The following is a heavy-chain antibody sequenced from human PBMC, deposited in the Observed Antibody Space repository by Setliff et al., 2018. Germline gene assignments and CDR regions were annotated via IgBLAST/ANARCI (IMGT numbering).Heavy chain of an antibody. V-gene: IGHV3-23*01. CDR1: GFTFNTYA. J-gene: IGHJ4*01. CDR2: ISDTALGI. CDR3: VKDVVGYSSTWPKGDNFDY. D-gene: IGHD6-19*01. Sequence: PGGSLRLSCAASGFTFNTYAMSWVRQPPGKGLEWVSSISDTALGIYYADSVRGRFTISRDNSKKTLYLQMNSLRAEDTAVYYCVKDVVGYSSTWPKGDNFDYWGQGTLVTVSS.